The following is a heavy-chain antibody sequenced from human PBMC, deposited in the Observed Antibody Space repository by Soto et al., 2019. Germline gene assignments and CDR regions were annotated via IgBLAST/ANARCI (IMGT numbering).Heavy chain of an antibody. D-gene: IGHD6-19*01. J-gene: IGHJ4*02. CDR2: IYYSGST. Sequence: PSETLSLTCTVSGGSISSYYWSWIRQPPGKELEWIGYIYYSGSTNYNPSLKSRVTISVDTSKNQFSLKLNSVTAADTAVYYCARQGAVATLLDYWGQGTLVTVSS. CDR1: GGSISSYY. CDR3: ARQGAVATLLDY. V-gene: IGHV4-59*08.